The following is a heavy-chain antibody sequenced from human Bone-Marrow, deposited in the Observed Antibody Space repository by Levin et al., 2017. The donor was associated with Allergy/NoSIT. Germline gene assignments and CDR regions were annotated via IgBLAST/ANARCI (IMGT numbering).Heavy chain of an antibody. V-gene: IGHV3-30*04. CDR1: GFTFSSYA. D-gene: IGHD3-22*01. CDR3: ARTSFNYYDSSGHDAFDS. Sequence: GGSLRLSCAASGFTFSSYAMHWVRQAPGKGLEWVAVISYDGSNKYYADSVKGRFTISRDNSKNTLYLQMNSLRAEDTAVYYCARTSFNYYDSSGHDAFDSWGQGTMVTVSS. J-gene: IGHJ3*02. CDR2: ISYDGSNK.